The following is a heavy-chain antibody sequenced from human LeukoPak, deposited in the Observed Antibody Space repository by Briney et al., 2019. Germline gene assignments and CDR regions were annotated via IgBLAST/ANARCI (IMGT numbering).Heavy chain of an antibody. D-gene: IGHD5-12*01. CDR2: INTSGNT. CDR3: ARDRLGFRVDV. J-gene: IGHJ6*04. V-gene: IGHV4-4*07. Sequence: PSETLSLTCIVSGDSISNYYWSWIRQSAGKGLEWIGRINTSGNTNYNPSLKSRVTTSLDTSKNQLSLNLSSVTVADTAVYYCARDRLGFRVDVWGKGTTVTVSS. CDR1: GDSISNYY.